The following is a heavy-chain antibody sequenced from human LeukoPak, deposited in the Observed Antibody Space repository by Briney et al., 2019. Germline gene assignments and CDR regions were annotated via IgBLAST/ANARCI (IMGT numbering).Heavy chain of an antibody. CDR2: IWYDGSNK. D-gene: IGHD2-2*01. J-gene: IGHJ3*02. CDR1: GFTFSSYG. V-gene: IGHV3-33*01. CDR3: ARETNLGYCSSTSCYDGAFDI. Sequence: GGSLRLSCAASGFTFSSYGMHWVRQAPGKGLEWVAVIWYDGSNKYYADSVKGRFTISRDNSKNTLYLQMNSLRAEDTAVYYCARETNLGYCSSTSCYDGAFDIWGQGTMVTVSS.